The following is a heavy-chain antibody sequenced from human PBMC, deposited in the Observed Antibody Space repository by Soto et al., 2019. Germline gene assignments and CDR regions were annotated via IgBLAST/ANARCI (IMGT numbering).Heavy chain of an antibody. D-gene: IGHD1-26*01. Sequence: GGSLRLSCAASGFSFINYEMNWVRQAPGKRLEWVAYISSSGRAIKYADSVKGRFTISRDNVNNSLHLHMNSLRADDTAIYYCARDPGGGWFDPWGQGTLVTVSA. CDR2: ISSSGRAI. V-gene: IGHV3-48*03. J-gene: IGHJ5*02. CDR3: ARDPGGGWFDP. CDR1: GFSFINYE.